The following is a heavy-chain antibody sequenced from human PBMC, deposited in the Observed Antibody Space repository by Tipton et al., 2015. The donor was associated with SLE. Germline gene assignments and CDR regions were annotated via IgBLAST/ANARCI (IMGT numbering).Heavy chain of an antibody. V-gene: IGHV4-61*02. D-gene: IGHD3-10*01. Sequence: TLSLTCTVSGGSISGTYYWNWIRQSAGKGLEWIGRIHTSGGTNYNPSLKSRVTISLDTSKNQFSLRLSSVTAADSAVYYCARYELWFGNYYWGQGTLVTVSS. J-gene: IGHJ4*02. CDR3: ARYELWFGNYY. CDR2: IHTSGGT. CDR1: GGSISGTYY.